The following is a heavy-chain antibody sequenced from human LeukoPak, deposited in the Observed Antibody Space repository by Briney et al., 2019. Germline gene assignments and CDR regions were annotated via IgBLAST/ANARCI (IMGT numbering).Heavy chain of an antibody. Sequence: PGGSLRLSCAASGFTFRSYWMSWVRQAPGKGLEWVANIKQGGSEKYYVDSVKGRFTISRDNAKNSLDLQMNSLRAEDTAVYYSASSVYSWNDFSYYFDYWGQGTLVTVSS. CDR2: IKQGGSEK. V-gene: IGHV3-7*01. CDR1: GFTFRSYW. J-gene: IGHJ4*02. CDR3: ASSVYSWNDFSYYFDY. D-gene: IGHD1-1*01.